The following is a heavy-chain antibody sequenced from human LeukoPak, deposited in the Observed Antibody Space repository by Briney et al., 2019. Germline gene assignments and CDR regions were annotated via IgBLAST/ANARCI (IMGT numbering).Heavy chain of an antibody. V-gene: IGHV1-69*13. J-gene: IGHJ5*02. Sequence: SVKVSCKASGGTFSSYAISWVRQAPGPGLEWMGGIIPIFGTANYAQKFQGRVTITADESTSTAYMELSSLRSEDTAVYYCARRRGQVQYNWFDPWGQGTLVTVSS. CDR2: IIPIFGTA. CDR3: ARRRGQVQYNWFDP. CDR1: GGTFSSYA.